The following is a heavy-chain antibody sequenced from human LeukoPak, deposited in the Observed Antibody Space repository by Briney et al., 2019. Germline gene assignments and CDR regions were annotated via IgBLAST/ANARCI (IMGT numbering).Heavy chain of an antibody. CDR1: GFTFSSYG. Sequence: PGGSLRLSCAASGFTFSSYGMHWVRQAPGKGLEWVAVISYDGSNKYYADSVKGRFTISRDNSKNTLYLQMNSLRAEDTAVYYCAKESELWFGLDYWGQGTLVTVSS. V-gene: IGHV3-30*18. CDR3: AKESELWFGLDY. D-gene: IGHD3-10*01. J-gene: IGHJ4*02. CDR2: ISYDGSNK.